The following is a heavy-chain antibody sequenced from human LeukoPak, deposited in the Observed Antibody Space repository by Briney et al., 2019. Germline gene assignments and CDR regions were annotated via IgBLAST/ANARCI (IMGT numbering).Heavy chain of an antibody. CDR3: AGSGYYYVGAFDI. CDR2: IYYSGST. Sequence: ASETLSLTCTVSGGSISSYYWSWIRQPPGKGLEWIGYIYYSGSTNYNPSLKSRVTISVDTSKNQFSLKLSSVTAADTAVYYCAGSGYYYVGAFDIWGQGTMVTVSS. CDR1: GGSISSYY. V-gene: IGHV4-59*01. D-gene: IGHD3-22*01. J-gene: IGHJ3*02.